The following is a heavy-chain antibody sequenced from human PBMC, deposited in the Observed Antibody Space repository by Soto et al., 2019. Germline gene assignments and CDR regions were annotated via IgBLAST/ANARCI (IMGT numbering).Heavy chain of an antibody. CDR1: GGTFSSYA. J-gene: IGHJ5*02. CDR3: VMATLPETWFDP. D-gene: IGHD2-15*01. Sequence: GASVKVSCKAPGGTFSSYAISWVRQAPGQGLEWMGGIIPIFGTANYAQKFQGRVTITADESTSTAYMELSSLRSEDTAVYYCVMATLPETWFDPWGQGTLVTVSS. CDR2: IIPIFGTA. V-gene: IGHV1-69*13.